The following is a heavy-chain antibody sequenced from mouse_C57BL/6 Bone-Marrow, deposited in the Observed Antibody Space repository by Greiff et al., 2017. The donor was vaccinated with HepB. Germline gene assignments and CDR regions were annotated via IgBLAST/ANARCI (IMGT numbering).Heavy chain of an antibody. CDR2: ISDGGSYT. Sequence: EVKLVESGGGLVKPGGSLKLPCAASGFTFSSYAMSWVRQTPEKRLEWVATISDGGSYTYYPDNVKGRFTISRDNAKNNLYLQMSHLKSEDTAMYYCARARGSGRDPFAYWGQGTLVTVSA. D-gene: IGHD3-1*01. CDR3: ARARGSGRDPFAY. J-gene: IGHJ3*01. V-gene: IGHV5-4*03. CDR1: GFTFSSYA.